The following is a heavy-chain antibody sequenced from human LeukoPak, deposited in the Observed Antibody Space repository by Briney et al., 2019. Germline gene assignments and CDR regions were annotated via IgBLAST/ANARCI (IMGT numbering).Heavy chain of an antibody. J-gene: IGHJ4*02. CDR1: GNSFASYW. D-gene: IGHD6-13*01. CDR2: IYPDDSDT. Sequence: GESLKISCKGSGNSFASYWIGWVRQMPGKGLEWMGIIYPDDSDTRYSPSFQGQVTITADKSISTAYLHWNSLKASDTAMYYCARRIAGSGSDYWGQGTLVTVSS. CDR3: ARRIAGSGSDY. V-gene: IGHV5-51*01.